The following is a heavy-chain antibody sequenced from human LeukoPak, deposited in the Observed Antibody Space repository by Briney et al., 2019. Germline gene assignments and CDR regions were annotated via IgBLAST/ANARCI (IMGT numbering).Heavy chain of an antibody. D-gene: IGHD1-26*01. V-gene: IGHV3-15*01. CDR2: IKSKTDGGTT. J-gene: IGHJ4*02. Sequence: PGGSLRLSCAASGFTFSNAWMSWVRQAPGKGLEWVGRIKSKTDGGTTDYAAPVKGRFTISRDDSRNTLYLQMNSLKTEDTAVYYCTRDSGSYARYFDYWGQGTLVTVSS. CDR1: GFTFSNAW. CDR3: TRDSGSYARYFDY.